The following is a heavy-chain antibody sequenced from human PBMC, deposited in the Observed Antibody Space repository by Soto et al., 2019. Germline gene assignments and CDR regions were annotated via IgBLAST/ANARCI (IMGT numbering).Heavy chain of an antibody. J-gene: IGHJ6*02. CDR1: GGSISSGGYY. D-gene: IGHD3-3*01. CDR3: ARDLNSITICGVVNPPLDYGMDV. V-gene: IGHV4-31*03. CDR2: IYYSGST. Sequence: LTCTVSGGSISSGGYYWSWIRQHPGKGLEWIGYIYYSGSTYYNPSLKSRVTISVDTTKNQISLKLSSVTAADTAVYYCARDLNSITICGVVNPPLDYGMDVWGQGTTVTVSS.